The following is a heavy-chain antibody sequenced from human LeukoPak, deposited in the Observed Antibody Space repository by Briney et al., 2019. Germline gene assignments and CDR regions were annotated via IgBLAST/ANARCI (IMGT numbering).Heavy chain of an antibody. CDR2: IYTSGST. J-gene: IGHJ4*02. Sequence: SETLSLTCTVSGGSISSSSYYWGWIRQPPGKGLEWIGRIYTSGSTNYNPSLKSRVTISVDTSKNQFSLKLSSVTAADTAVYYCARDSQYSGSDDWGQGTLVTVSS. CDR1: GGSISSSSYY. CDR3: ARDSQYSGSDD. V-gene: IGHV4-61*02. D-gene: IGHD1-26*01.